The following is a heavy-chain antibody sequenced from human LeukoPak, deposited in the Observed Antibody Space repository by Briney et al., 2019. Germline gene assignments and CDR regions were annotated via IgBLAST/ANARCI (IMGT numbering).Heavy chain of an antibody. CDR3: ARGMTNPFDY. J-gene: IGHJ4*02. Sequence: PGGSLRLSCAASGFTFSTYTMAWVRQAPGGGLEWVSGISDNGGRTYYADSVKGRFAISRDDSKSTLYLQMNSLRGEDTAVYYCARGMTNPFDYWGQGTLVTVSS. CDR1: GFTFSTYT. CDR2: ISDNGGRT. V-gene: IGHV3-23*01.